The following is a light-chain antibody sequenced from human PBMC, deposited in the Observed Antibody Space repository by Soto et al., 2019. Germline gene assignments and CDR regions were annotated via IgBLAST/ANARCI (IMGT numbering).Light chain of an antibody. J-gene: IGLJ1*01. Sequence: QSVLPQPPSVSGAPGQRLTISCTGSSSNIGAGYDVHWYQQLPGTAPKLLIYGNTNRPSGVPDRFSGSKSGTSASLAITGLQAEDEADYYCQSYDSSLSGSKIFASGTKVTVL. CDR1: SSNIGAGYD. CDR3: QSYDSSLSGSKI. CDR2: GNT. V-gene: IGLV1-40*01.